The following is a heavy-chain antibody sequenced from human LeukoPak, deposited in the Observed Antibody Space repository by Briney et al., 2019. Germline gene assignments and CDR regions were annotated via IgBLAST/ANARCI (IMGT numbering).Heavy chain of an antibody. J-gene: IGHJ6*02. Sequence: GASVKVSCKASGGTFSSYAISWVRQAPGQGLEWMGGIIPIFGTANYAQKFQGRVTITTDESTSTAYMELSSLRSEDTAVYYCARAGRSSYPLYGMDVWGQGTTVTVSS. V-gene: IGHV1-69*05. CDR2: IIPIFGTA. CDR3: ARAGRSSYPLYGMDV. CDR1: GGTFSSYA.